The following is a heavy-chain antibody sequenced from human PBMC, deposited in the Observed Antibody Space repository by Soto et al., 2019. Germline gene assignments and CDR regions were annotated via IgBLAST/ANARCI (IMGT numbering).Heavy chain of an antibody. V-gene: IGHV3-23*01. Sequence: GGSLRLSCAASGFTFSSYTMYWVRQTPEKGLEWVSSITAKGDITYYADSVKGRLTISRDNLKNTLYLQMNSLRAEDTALYHCAKGASGNQAVYYDYWGEGTQVTVSS. CDR3: AKGASGNQAVYYDY. CDR2: ITAKGDIT. J-gene: IGHJ4*02. D-gene: IGHD1-26*01. CDR1: GFTFSSYT.